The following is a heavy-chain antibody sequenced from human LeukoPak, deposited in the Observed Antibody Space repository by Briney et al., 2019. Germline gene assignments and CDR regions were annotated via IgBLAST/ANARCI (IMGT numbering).Heavy chain of an antibody. CDR3: AKVKWKLIGYFDY. Sequence: GSLRLSCAASGFTVDSNYLSWVRQAPGKGLEWVSTIYTGGNTYYAASVKGRFTNSRDDSKNTLFLQMNSLRAEDTAVYFCAKVKWKLIGYFDYWGQGTLVTVSS. CDR1: GFTVDSNY. CDR2: IYTGGNT. J-gene: IGHJ4*02. V-gene: IGHV3-53*01. D-gene: IGHD1-20*01.